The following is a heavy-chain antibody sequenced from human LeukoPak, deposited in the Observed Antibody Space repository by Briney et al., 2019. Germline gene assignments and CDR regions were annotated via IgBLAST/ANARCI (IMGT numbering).Heavy chain of an antibody. J-gene: IGHJ6*03. CDR2: ISSSSSYI. V-gene: IGHV3-21*01. Sequence: GGSLRLSCAASGFTFSSYSMNWVRQAPGKGLEWVSSISSSSSYIYYADSVKGRFTISRDNAKNSLYLQMNSLRAEDTAVYYCARAGGSGSYEYYYYMDVWGKGTTVTISS. CDR3: ARAGGSGSYEYYYYMDV. D-gene: IGHD3-10*01. CDR1: GFTFSSYS.